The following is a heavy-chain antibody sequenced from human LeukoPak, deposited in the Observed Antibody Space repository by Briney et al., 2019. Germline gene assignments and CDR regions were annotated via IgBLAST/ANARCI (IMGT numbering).Heavy chain of an antibody. D-gene: IGHD6-25*01. CDR1: GFTFSTYE. Sequence: PGGSLRPSCAASGFTFSTYEMNWVRQAPGKGLEWVSYISSSGSTIYYADSVKGRFTISRDNAKNSLYLQMNSLRAEDTAIYYCARDGDLTPAVPFDYWGQGTLVTVSS. J-gene: IGHJ4*02. CDR2: ISSSGSTI. V-gene: IGHV3-48*03. CDR3: ARDGDLTPAVPFDY.